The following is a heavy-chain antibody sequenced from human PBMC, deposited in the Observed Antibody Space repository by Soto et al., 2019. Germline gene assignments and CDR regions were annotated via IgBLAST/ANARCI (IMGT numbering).Heavy chain of an antibody. V-gene: IGHV3-30*18. CDR1: GFTFSSYG. CDR3: AKGGANLWPDPPYYFDY. CDR2: ISYDGSNK. D-gene: IGHD3-16*01. J-gene: IGHJ4*02. Sequence: HPGGSLRLSCAASGFTFSSYGMHWVRQAPGKGLEWVAVISYDGSNKYYADSVKGRFTISRDNSKNTLYLQMNSLRAEGTAVYYCAKGGANLWPDPPYYFDYWGQGTLVTVSS.